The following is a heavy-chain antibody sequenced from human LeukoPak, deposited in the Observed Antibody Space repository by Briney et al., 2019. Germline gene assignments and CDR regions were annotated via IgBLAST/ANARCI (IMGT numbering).Heavy chain of an antibody. CDR3: ARDSSGWYFDY. CDR2: ISSSGSTT. D-gene: IGHD6-19*01. Sequence: GGSLRLSCAASGFTFSDYYMSWIRQAPGKGLEWVSYISSSGSTTSYADSVKGRFTISRDNAKNSLYLQMNSLRAEDTAVYYCARDSSGWYFDYWGQGTLVTVSS. CDR1: GFTFSDYY. J-gene: IGHJ4*02. V-gene: IGHV3-11*04.